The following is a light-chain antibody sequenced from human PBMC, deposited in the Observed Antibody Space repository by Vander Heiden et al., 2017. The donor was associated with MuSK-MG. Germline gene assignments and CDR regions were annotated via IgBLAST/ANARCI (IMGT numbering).Light chain of an antibody. CDR3: QQYHSMPIT. V-gene: IGKV4-1*01. CDR1: QSILDSSNNKNY. J-gene: IGKJ5*01. Sequence: DIVLTQSPDTLAVSLGERATINCKSSQSILDSSNNKNYLIWYKQKPGQPPQLLSERFSGSGSGTDFTLTISSLQAEDVAVYYCQQYHSMPITFGQGTRLEIK.